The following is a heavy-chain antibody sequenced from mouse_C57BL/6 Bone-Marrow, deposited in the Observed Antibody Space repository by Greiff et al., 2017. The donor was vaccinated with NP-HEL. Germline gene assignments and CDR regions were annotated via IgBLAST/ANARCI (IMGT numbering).Heavy chain of an antibody. CDR2: IYPGDGDT. J-gene: IGHJ4*01. CDR3: AGGTTVVAVYYYAMDD. Sequence: QVQLQQSGPELVKPGASVKISCKASGYAFSSSWMNWVKQRPGKGLEWIGRIYPGDGDTNYNGKFKGKATLTADKSSSTAYMQLSSLTSEDSAVYFCAGGTTVVAVYYYAMDDWGQGTSVTVSS. V-gene: IGHV1-82*01. CDR1: GYAFSSSW. D-gene: IGHD1-1*01.